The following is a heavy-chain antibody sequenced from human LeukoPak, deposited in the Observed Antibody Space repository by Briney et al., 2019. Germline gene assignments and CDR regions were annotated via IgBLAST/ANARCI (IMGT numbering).Heavy chain of an antibody. CDR2: IYHSGST. D-gene: IGHD3-10*01. J-gene: IGHJ6*02. CDR1: SYSISSGYY. V-gene: IGHV4-38-2*02. Sequence: SETLSLTCTVSSYSISSGYYWGWIRQPPRKGLEWIGSIYHSGSTHYNPSLKSRVTISVDTSKNQFSLKLSSVTAADTAVYYCARQWWGYGSGPSMDVWGQGTTVTVSS. CDR3: ARQWWGYGSGPSMDV.